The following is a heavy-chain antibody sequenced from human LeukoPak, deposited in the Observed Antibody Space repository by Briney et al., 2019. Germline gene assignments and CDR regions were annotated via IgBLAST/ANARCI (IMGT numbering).Heavy chain of an antibody. D-gene: IGHD1-26*01. CDR1: GFTFSGSA. CDR3: TTWGSGSHLGY. Sequence: GGSLRLSCAASGFTFSGSAMHWVRQASGKGLEWVGRIRSKANSYATAYAASVKGRFTISRDDSKNTAYLQVNSLKTEDTAMYYCTTWGSGSHLGYWGQGTLVTVSS. V-gene: IGHV3-73*01. J-gene: IGHJ4*02. CDR2: IRSKANSYAT.